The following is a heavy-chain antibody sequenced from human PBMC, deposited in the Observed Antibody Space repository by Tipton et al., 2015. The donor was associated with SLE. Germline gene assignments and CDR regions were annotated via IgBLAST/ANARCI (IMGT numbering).Heavy chain of an antibody. J-gene: IGHJ5*01. CDR2: IYYSGST. D-gene: IGHD4-17*01. Sequence: TLSLTCTVSGGSISSGGYYWSWIRQHPGKGLEWIGYIYYSGSTYYNPSLKSRVTISLDTSMNQFSLKLNSVTAADTALYYCAAMYGDARTNWFDSWGQGTLVTVSS. CDR1: GGSISSGGYY. V-gene: IGHV4-31*03. CDR3: AAMYGDARTNWFDS.